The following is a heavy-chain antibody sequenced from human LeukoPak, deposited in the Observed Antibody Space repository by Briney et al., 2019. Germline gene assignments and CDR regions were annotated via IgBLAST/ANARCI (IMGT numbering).Heavy chain of an antibody. J-gene: IGHJ6*03. Sequence: WASVKVSCKASGGTFSRYAISWVRQAPGQGLEWMGGITPILGIANYAQKFQGRVTITADKSTSTAYMELSSLRSEDTAVYYCARDRYYDFWSGYYYYYYYMDVWGKGTTVTVSS. CDR3: ARDRYYDFWSGYYYYYYYMDV. D-gene: IGHD3-3*01. CDR1: GGTFSRYA. V-gene: IGHV1-69*10. CDR2: ITPILGIA.